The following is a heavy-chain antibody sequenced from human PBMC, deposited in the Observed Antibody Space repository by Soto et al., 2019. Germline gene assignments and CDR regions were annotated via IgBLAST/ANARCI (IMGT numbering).Heavy chain of an antibody. J-gene: IGHJ6*02. D-gene: IGHD2-15*01. CDR2: IIPIFGTA. V-gene: IGHV1-69*13. CDR1: GGTFSSYA. Sequence: GASVKVSCKASGGTFSSYAISWVRQAPAQGLEWMGGIIPIFGTANYAQKLQGRVTITADESTSTAYMELSRLRSEDTAVYYCARVNGPELVVYYGMDVWGQGTTVTVSS. CDR3: ARVNGPELVVYYGMDV.